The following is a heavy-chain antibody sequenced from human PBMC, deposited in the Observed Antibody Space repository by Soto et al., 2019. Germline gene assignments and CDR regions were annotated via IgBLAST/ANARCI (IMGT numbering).Heavy chain of an antibody. CDR3: ATQGFGILHGLVDV. Sequence: QLQLQASGPGLVKPSETLSLTCTVSGGSISSISNHYCSWIRLSPGKGLEWIGCISNSGYTSYNPSLKSRVIISVDTSKNQFSLSLTSVTAADTAVYYCATQGFGILHGLVDVWGQGTTVTVSS. J-gene: IGHJ6*02. CDR2: ISNSGYT. CDR1: GGSISSISNHY. V-gene: IGHV4-61*05. D-gene: IGHD2-15*01.